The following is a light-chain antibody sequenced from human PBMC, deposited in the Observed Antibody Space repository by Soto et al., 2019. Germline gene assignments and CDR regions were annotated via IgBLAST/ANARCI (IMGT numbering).Light chain of an antibody. CDR1: QSVGRN. V-gene: IGKV3-15*01. J-gene: IGKJ1*01. CDR3: QQYNNWPRT. Sequence: EIVLTQSPATLSVSPGERATLSCRASQSVGRNLAWYQQKPGQAPRLLIYGASTTAPGIPARFSGSGSGTEFTLTISSLQSEDFAVYYCQQYNNWPRTFGQGTKVDI. CDR2: GAS.